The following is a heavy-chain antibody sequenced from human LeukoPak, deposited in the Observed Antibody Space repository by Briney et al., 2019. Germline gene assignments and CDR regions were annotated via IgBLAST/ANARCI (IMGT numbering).Heavy chain of an antibody. D-gene: IGHD5-18*01. J-gene: IGHJ6*02. V-gene: IGHV4-39*07. Sequence: PSETLSLTCTVSGGSIRSSYYYWGWIRQPPGKGLEWIGSIYDSGSTYYNPSLKSRVTISVDTSKNQFSLKLSSVTAADTAVYYCARGLQNVDTAMVTLYYYYGMDVWGQGTTVTVSS. CDR2: IYDSGST. CDR3: ARGLQNVDTAMVTLYYYYGMDV. CDR1: GGSIRSSYYY.